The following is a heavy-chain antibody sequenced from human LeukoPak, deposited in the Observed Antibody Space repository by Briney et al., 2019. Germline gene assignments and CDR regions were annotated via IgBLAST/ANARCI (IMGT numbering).Heavy chain of an antibody. Sequence: SETLSLTCAVYGGSFSGYYWSWIRQPPGKGLEWIGYIYYSGSTNYNPSLKSRVTISVDTSKNQFSLKLSSVTAADTAVYYCARGDTPWFTDVWGQGTTVTVSS. V-gene: IGHV4-59*01. CDR1: GGSFSGYY. CDR2: IYYSGST. CDR3: ARGDTPWFTDV. D-gene: IGHD5-18*01. J-gene: IGHJ6*02.